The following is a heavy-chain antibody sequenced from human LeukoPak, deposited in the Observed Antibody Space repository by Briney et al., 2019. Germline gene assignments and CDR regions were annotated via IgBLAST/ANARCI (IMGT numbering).Heavy chain of an antibody. CDR2: TSWNSGTT. V-gene: IGHV3-9*03. D-gene: IGHD6-19*01. Sequence: SLRLSCAASVFTFDDYAMHWVRQAPGKGLEWVAGTSWNSGTTDYGDSVKGRFTISRDNAKNSQWLQMNSLRAEDMDVYYVAKDSRPRFDTSGWYSIDYWGQGTLVTVSP. CDR1: VFTFDDYA. J-gene: IGHJ4*02. CDR3: AKDSRPRFDTSGWYSIDY.